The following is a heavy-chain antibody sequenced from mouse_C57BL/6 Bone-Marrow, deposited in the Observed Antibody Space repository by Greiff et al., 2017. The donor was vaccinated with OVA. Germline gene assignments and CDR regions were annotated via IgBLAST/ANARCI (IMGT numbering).Heavy chain of an antibody. J-gene: IGHJ4*01. V-gene: IGHV3-6*01. Sequence: EVKLMESGPGLVKPSQSLSLTCSVTGYSITSGYYWNWIRQFPGNKLEWMGYISYDGSNNYNPSLKNRISITRDTSKNQFFLKLNSVTTEDTATYYCASFYYGNYSAMDYWGQGTSVTVSS. CDR2: ISYDGSN. CDR1: GYSITSGYY. D-gene: IGHD2-1*01. CDR3: ASFYYGNYSAMDY.